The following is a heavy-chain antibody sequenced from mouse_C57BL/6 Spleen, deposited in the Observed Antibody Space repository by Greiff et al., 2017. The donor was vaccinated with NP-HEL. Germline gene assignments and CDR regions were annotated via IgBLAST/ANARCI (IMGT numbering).Heavy chain of an antibody. V-gene: IGHV1-5*01. CDR2: IYPGNSDT. J-gene: IGHJ3*01. D-gene: IGHD1-1*01. CDR3: TRYGSSFAWFAY. CDR1: GYTFTSYW. Sequence: VQLQQSGAVLARPGASVKMSCKTSGYTFTSYWMHWVKQRPGQGLEWIGAIYPGNSDTSYNQKFKGKAKLTAVTSASTAYMELSSLTNEDSAVYYCTRYGSSFAWFAYWGQGTLVTVSA.